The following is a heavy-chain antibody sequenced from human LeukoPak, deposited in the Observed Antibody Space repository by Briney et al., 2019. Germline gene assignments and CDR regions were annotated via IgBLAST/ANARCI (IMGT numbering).Heavy chain of an antibody. CDR1: GYTFTDYY. V-gene: IGHV1-2*02. CDR3: ARDGILSTKNAFDI. D-gene: IGHD5/OR15-5a*01. CDR2: INPNSGGA. Sequence: ASVKVSCKASGYTFTDYYIHWVRQAPGQGLECMGWINPNSGGATYAPKFHGRLTMTRDTSISTAYMELSSLGSEDTAVYFCARDGILSTKNAFDIWGQGTMVTVSS. J-gene: IGHJ3*02.